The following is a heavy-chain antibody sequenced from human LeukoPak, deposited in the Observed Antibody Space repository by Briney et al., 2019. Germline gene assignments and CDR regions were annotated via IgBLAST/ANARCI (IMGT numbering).Heavy chain of an antibody. Sequence: SETLSLTCTVSGGSVSSGSYYWSWIRQPPGKGLEWIGYIYYSGSTNYNPSLKSRVTISVDTSKNQFSLKLSSVTAADTAVYYCARAGGRIVVVPAAPLYYCYGMDVWGQGTTVTVSS. J-gene: IGHJ6*02. V-gene: IGHV4-61*01. CDR3: ARAGGRIVVVPAAPLYYCYGMDV. D-gene: IGHD2-2*01. CDR2: IYYSGST. CDR1: GGSVSSGSYY.